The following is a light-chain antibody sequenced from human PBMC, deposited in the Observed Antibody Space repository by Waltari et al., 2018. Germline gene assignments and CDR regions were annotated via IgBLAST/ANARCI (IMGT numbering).Light chain of an antibody. V-gene: IGLV3-1*01. CDR2: QDN. Sequence: SYELTQPPSVSVSPGQTASITCSGDNLGNRYVSWYKQAPGQSPILVTYQDNKRPSGIPERFSGSNSGNTATLTISVTQAVDEADYSCQAWDSSSTVVFGGGTKLTVL. CDR1: NLGNRY. CDR3: QAWDSSSTVV. J-gene: IGLJ2*01.